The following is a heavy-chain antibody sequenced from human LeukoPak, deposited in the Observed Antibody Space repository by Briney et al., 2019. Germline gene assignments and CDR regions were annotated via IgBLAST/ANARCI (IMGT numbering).Heavy chain of an antibody. V-gene: IGHV3-21*01. D-gene: IGHD3-10*01. CDR3: ARDWQGVRSY. CDR2: ISSSSSYI. CDR1: GFTFSSYS. Sequence: GGSLRLSCAASGFTFSSYSMNWVRQAPGKGLEWVSSISSSSSYIYYADSVKGRFTISRDNAKNSLYLQMNSLRAKDTAVYYCARDWQGVRSYWGQGTLVTVSS. J-gene: IGHJ4*02.